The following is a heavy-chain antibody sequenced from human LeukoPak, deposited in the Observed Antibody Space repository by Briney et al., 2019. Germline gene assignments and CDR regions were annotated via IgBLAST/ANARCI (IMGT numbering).Heavy chain of an antibody. J-gene: IGHJ5*02. Sequence: SETLSLTCTVSGGSMNSYYWTWIRQPPGKGLEWIGYIYYSGSTNYNPSLKSRVTISVDTSKNQFSLKLSSVTAADTAVYFCAGAASRYNWFDPWGQGTLVTASS. CDR3: AGAASRYNWFDP. V-gene: IGHV4-59*08. CDR2: IYYSGST. CDR1: GGSMNSYY.